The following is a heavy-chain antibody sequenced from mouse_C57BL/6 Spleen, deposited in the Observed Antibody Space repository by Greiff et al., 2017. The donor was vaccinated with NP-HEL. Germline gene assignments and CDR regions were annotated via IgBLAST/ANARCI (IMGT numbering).Heavy chain of an antibody. D-gene: IGHD2-4*01. J-gene: IGHJ4*01. CDR2: IHPNSGST. CDR1: GYTFTSYW. V-gene: IGHV1-64*01. Sequence: QVQLKQPGAELVKPGASVKLSCKASGYTFTSYWMHWVKQRPGQGLEWIGMIHPNSGSTNYNEKFKSKATLTVDKSSSTAYMQLSSLTSEDSAVYYCARERGMITTTYYYAMDYWGQGTSVTVSS. CDR3: ARERGMITTTYYYAMDY.